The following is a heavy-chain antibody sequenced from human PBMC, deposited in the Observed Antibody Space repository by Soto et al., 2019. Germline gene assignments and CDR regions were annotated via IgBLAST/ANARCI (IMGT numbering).Heavy chain of an antibody. CDR3: EREGRRTTYDTFDL. J-gene: IGHJ3*01. V-gene: IGHV3-13*01. D-gene: IGHD4-4*01. CDR1: GFIFGSND. Sequence: GGSLRLSCAASGFIFGSNDFHWFRQATGKSLEWVAAIGTGGDTYYPDSVKGRFTISRENAKNSLYLQMNSLRDGDTAVYYCEREGRRTTYDTFDLWGQGTMVTVSS. CDR2: IGTGGDT.